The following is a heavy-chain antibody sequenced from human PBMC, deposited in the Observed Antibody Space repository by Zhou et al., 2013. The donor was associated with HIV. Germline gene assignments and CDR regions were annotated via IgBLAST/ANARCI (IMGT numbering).Heavy chain of an antibody. CDR1: GGSLSNSA. D-gene: IGHD3-16*02. V-gene: IGHV1-69*05. J-gene: IGHJ4*02. Sequence: QIQLVQSGAEVKKPGSSVKVSCKASGGSLSNSAISWVRQAPGEGPEWMGGIIPMVGSPNYAQRFLGRLTITTDESTSTAYMELSSLRSEDTAVYYCARMGELSLYYFDYWGQGTLVTVSS. CDR2: IIPMVGSP. CDR3: ARMGELSLYYFDY.